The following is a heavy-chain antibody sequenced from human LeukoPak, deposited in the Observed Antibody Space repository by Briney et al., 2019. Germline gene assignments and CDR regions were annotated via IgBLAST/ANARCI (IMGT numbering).Heavy chain of an antibody. Sequence: GGSLRLSCAASGFTFSSEGMHWVRQAPGKGVEWVGVIWYAGSNKYSADSVTGRFTISRDNSKNTLYLQLTSLRAEDTAVYYSARHYGGTSCYYWFAPWGQGTLVTVSS. J-gene: IGHJ5*02. V-gene: IGHV3-33*01. CDR3: ARHYGGTSCYYWFAP. D-gene: IGHD2-2*01. CDR1: GFTFSSEG. CDR2: IWYAGSNK.